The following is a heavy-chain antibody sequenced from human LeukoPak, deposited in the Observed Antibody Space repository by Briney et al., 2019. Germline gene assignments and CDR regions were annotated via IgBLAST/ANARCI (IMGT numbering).Heavy chain of an antibody. D-gene: IGHD4/OR15-4a*01. CDR3: ARDAGATAY. V-gene: IGHV4-59*01. CDR1: GVSISTDY. Sequence: PSETLSLTCTVSGVSISTDYWTWVRQPPGEGLEWIGYIHYSGSTSYNPSLKSRVTISVDTSKNQFSLKLTSVTSADTAVYYCARDAGATAYWGQGALVTVSS. J-gene: IGHJ4*02. CDR2: IHYSGST.